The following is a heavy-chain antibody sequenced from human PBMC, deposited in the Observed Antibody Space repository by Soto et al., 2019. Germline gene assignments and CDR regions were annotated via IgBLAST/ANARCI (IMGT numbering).Heavy chain of an antibody. J-gene: IGHJ5*02. D-gene: IGHD3-22*01. V-gene: IGHV4-59*02. CDR1: GASVSHGY. Sequence: QMQLQASGPGLVKPSETLSLTCNVSGASVSHGYWSWIRQPPGKALEWIGFMYFGGSFNYNPSLTSRATISVETSKNQFSMKLTSVTASDTTVYYCTRSYYDSTGFAVDPCGQGTLVTVSS. CDR3: TRSYYDSTGFAVDP. CDR2: MYFGGSF.